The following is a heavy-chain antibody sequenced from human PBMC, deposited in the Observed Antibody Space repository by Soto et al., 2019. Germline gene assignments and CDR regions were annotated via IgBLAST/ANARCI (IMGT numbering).Heavy chain of an antibody. D-gene: IGHD2-2*01. CDR1: GFTFSSYA. Sequence: PGGSLRLSCAASGFTFSSYAMHWVRQAPGKGLEWVAVISYDGSNKYYADSVKGRFTISRDNSKNTLYLQMNSLRAEDTAVYYCARGGFGCSSTSCYAPPKYYYYYYGMVVWRQGTTVTVSS. CDR2: ISYDGSNK. J-gene: IGHJ6*02. CDR3: ARGGFGCSSTSCYAPPKYYYYYYGMVV. V-gene: IGHV3-30-3*01.